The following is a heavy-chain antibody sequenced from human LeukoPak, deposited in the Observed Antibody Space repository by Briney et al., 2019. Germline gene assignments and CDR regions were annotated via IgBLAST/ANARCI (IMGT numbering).Heavy chain of an antibody. CDR1: GFTFTISA. D-gene: IGHD3-3*01. J-gene: IGHJ4*02. Sequence: SVKVSCKASGFTFTISAVQWVRRARGQRGEGIGWIVVGSGNTNYAQKFQERVTITRDMSTSTAYMELSSLRSEDTAVYYCAADHGVGDYWGQGTLVTVSS. V-gene: IGHV1-58*01. CDR3: AADHGVGDY. CDR2: IVVGSGNT.